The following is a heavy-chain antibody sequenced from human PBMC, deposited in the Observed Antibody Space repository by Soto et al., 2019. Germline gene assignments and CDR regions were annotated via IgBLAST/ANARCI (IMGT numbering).Heavy chain of an antibody. J-gene: IGHJ4*02. CDR2: ISGSGTST. D-gene: IGHD6-13*01. CDR3: AKDRYSSSRNFDC. Sequence: GGSLRLSCAASGFTSSTYAMSWVRQAPGKGLEWVSGISGSGTSTYYADSVKGRFTISRDNSKNTLYLQMNSLRAEDTAVYYCAKDRYSSSRNFDCWGQGTLVPVSS. V-gene: IGHV3-23*01. CDR1: GFTSSTYA.